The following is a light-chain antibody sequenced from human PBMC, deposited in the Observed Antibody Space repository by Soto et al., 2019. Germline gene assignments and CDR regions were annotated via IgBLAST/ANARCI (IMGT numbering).Light chain of an antibody. CDR1: SSDVGGFNY. CDR2: EVT. V-gene: IGLV2-14*01. Sequence: QSVLTQPASVSGSPGQSITISCTGTSSDVGGFNYVSWYQLHPGKAPKLIIFEVTNRPSGISNRFSGSKSGNTASLTISGLRAEDDADYYRTSYTSSATLWLFGGGTKLTVL. J-gene: IGLJ3*02. CDR3: TSYTSSATLWL.